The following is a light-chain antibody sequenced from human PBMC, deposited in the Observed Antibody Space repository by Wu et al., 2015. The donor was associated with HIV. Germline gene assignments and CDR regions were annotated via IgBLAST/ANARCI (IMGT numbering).Light chain of an antibody. Sequence: IVLTQSPGTLSLSPGERATLSCRASQSVSTTSLVWYQQKPGQAPRLLIYGTSSRAAGIPERFSGRGSGTDFTLTISRLEPEDFAVYYCQHYGSSPPYTFGQGTKLE. CDR2: GTS. CDR1: QSVSTTS. J-gene: IGKJ2*01. CDR3: QHYGSSPPYT. V-gene: IGKV3-20*01.